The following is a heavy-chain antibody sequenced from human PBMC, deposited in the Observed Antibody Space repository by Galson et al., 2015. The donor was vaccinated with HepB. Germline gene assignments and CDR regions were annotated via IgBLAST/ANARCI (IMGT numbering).Heavy chain of an antibody. CDR3: ARFSRHTVAFDI. CDR1: GFTVSSNY. V-gene: IGHV3-53*01. Sequence: SLRLSCAASGFTVSSNYMSWVRQAPGKGLEWVSVIYSGGSTYYADSVRGRFTISRDTSKNTLSVQMNSLRTEDAAVYYCARFSRHTVAFDIWGQGTMVTVSS. D-gene: IGHD2-21*01. J-gene: IGHJ3*02. CDR2: IYSGGST.